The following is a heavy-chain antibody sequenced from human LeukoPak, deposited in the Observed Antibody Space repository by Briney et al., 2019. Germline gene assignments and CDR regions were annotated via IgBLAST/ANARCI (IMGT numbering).Heavy chain of an antibody. CDR1: GFTFSSYA. CDR2: ISGSGGST. CDR3: AKWRYSYGPGYFDY. V-gene: IGHV3-23*01. Sequence: LSGGSLRLSCAAAGFTFSSYAMSWVRQAPGKGLEWVSAISGSGGSTCYADSVKGRFTISRDNSKNTLYLQMNSLRAEDTAVYYCAKWRYSYGPGYFDYWGQGTLVTVSS. J-gene: IGHJ4*02. D-gene: IGHD5-18*01.